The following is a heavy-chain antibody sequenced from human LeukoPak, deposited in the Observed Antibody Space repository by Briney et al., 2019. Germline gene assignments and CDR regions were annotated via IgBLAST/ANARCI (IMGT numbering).Heavy chain of an antibody. Sequence: ASVRVSCTASGYTFTSYYMHWVRQAAGQGLEWMGIINPSGGSTRYAQKFQGRVTMTSDTSTSTVYMELSSLRSEDTAVYYCARDRLLRLQYGMDVWGQGATVTVSS. CDR2: INPSGGST. V-gene: IGHV1-46*01. J-gene: IGHJ6*02. D-gene: IGHD2/OR15-2a*01. CDR3: ARDRLLRLQYGMDV. CDR1: GYTFTSYY.